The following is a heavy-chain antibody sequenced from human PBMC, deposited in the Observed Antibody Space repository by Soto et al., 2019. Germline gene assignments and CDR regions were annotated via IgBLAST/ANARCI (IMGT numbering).Heavy chain of an antibody. J-gene: IGHJ4*02. D-gene: IGHD6-13*01. CDR1: GFTFSSYA. CDR2: ISGSGGST. Sequence: GGSLRLSCAASGFTFSSYAMSWVRQAPGKGLEWVSAISGSGGSTYYADSVKGRFTISRDNSKNTLYLQMNSLRAEDTAVYYCAFAPLESSSWYSVDVGYWGQGTLVTVSS. V-gene: IGHV3-23*01. CDR3: AFAPLESSSWYSVDVGY.